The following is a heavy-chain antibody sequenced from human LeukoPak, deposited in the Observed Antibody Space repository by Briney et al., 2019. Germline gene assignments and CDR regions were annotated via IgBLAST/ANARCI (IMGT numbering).Heavy chain of an antibody. CDR1: GFTFSSYA. CDR3: AKDGSSGSYYKGYYYYYYYMDV. V-gene: IGHV3-64*01. Sequence: GGSLRLSCAASGFTFSSYAMHWVRQAPGKGLEYVSAISSNGGSTYYANSVKGRFTISRDNSKNTLYLQMGSLRAEDTAVYYCAKDGSSGSYYKGYYYYYYYMDVWGKGTTVTISS. CDR2: ISSNGGST. D-gene: IGHD1-26*01. J-gene: IGHJ6*03.